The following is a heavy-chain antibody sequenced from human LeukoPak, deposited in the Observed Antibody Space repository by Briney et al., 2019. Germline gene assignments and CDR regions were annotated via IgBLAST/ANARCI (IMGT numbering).Heavy chain of an antibody. J-gene: IGHJ3*02. CDR1: GGSISSYY. CDR2: IYTSGST. D-gene: IGHD3-22*01. Sequence: SETLSLTCTVSGGSISSYYWSWIRQPAGKGLEWIGRIYTSGSTNYNPSLKSRVTMSVDTSKNQFSLKLSSVTAADTAVYYCATGLYYYDSSGYYFYAFDIWGQGTMVTVSS. V-gene: IGHV4-4*07. CDR3: ATGLYYYDSSGYYFYAFDI.